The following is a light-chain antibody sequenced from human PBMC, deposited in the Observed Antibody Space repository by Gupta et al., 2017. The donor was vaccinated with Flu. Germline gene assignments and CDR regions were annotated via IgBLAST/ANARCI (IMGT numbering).Light chain of an antibody. Sequence: DIQMTQSPSSLSASVGDRVTITCRASLLIRTYLTWYQQKPGKAPELLIYGASMVPGWVPSRFSGVGCGTEFTLTRARRQPEEFAKYYCQQSYCPPNTFGRGTKLEIK. J-gene: IGKJ2*01. CDR2: GAS. V-gene: IGKV1-39*01. CDR3: QQSYCPPNT. CDR1: LLIRTY.